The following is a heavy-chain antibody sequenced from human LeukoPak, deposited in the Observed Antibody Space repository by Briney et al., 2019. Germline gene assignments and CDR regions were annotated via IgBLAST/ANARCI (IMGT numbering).Heavy chain of an antibody. V-gene: IGHV3-53*01. J-gene: IGHJ6*03. Sequence: GGSLRLSCAASGFTVSSNYMSWVRQAPGKGLEWVSVIYSGGSTYYADSVKGRFTISRDDSKNTLYLQMNSLRADDSAVYYCAACGGGSCYPGYYYMDVWGKGTTVTVSS. D-gene: IGHD2-15*01. CDR1: GFTVSSNY. CDR2: IYSGGST. CDR3: AACGGGSCYPGYYYMDV.